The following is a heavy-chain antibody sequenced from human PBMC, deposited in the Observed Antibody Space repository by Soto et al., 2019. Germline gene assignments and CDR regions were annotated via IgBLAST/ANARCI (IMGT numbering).Heavy chain of an antibody. CDR2: ISSGSRYI. Sequence: EVQLVESGGGLVKPGGSLRLSCAASGFTFTSYSMNWVRQAPGKGLVWVSSISSGSRYIYYADSVKGRFTISRDNARNSQYLQMNSLRAEDTAVYFCAREPCSGASCYGFDYWGQGTLVTVSS. CDR1: GFTFTSYS. V-gene: IGHV3-21*01. J-gene: IGHJ4*02. CDR3: AREPCSGASCYGFDY. D-gene: IGHD2-15*01.